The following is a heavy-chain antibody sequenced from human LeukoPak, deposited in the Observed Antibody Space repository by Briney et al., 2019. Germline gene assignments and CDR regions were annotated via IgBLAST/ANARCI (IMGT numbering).Heavy chain of an antibody. Sequence: ASVKVSCKASGYTFTSYYMHWVRQAPGQGLEWMGIINPSGGSTSYAQKFQGRVTMIRDTSTSTVYMELSSLRSEDTAVYYCARDLGIVVVVAATPGVDYWGQGTLVTVSS. V-gene: IGHV1-46*01. D-gene: IGHD2-15*01. CDR1: GYTFTSYY. CDR3: ARDLGIVVVVAATPGVDY. CDR2: INPSGGST. J-gene: IGHJ4*02.